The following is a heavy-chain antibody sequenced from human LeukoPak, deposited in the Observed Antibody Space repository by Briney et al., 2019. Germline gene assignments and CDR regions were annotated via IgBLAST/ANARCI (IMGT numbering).Heavy chain of an antibody. J-gene: IGHJ3*02. D-gene: IGHD2-2*01. Sequence: PGGSLRLSCAASGFTFSSYIMNWVRQAPGKGLEWISYISSSSNINYADSVKGRFTISRDNARNSFYLQMNSLTVGDTAVYYCAGAGYSTSWRAFDIWGQGTMVTVSS. CDR2: ISSSSNI. V-gene: IGHV3-21*05. CDR3: AGAGYSTSWRAFDI. CDR1: GFTFSSYI.